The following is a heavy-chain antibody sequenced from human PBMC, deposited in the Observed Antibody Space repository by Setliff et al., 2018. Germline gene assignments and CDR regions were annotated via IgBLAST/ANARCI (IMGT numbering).Heavy chain of an antibody. CDR1: GYTFSSYD. CDR3: ARAPIAAAGISMDV. CDR2: MNPNSGNT. V-gene: IGHV1-8*02. D-gene: IGHD6-13*01. J-gene: IGHJ6*03. Sequence: ASVKVSCKASGYTFSSYDINWVRQATGQGLEWMGWMNPNSGNTGYAQKFQGRVTMTRNTSISTAYMELSSLRSEDSAVYYCARAPIAAAGISMDVWGKGTTVTVS.